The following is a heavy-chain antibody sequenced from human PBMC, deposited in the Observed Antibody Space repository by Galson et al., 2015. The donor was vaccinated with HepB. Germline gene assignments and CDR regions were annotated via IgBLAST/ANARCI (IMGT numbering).Heavy chain of an antibody. CDR3: ATALGQQLLPNDACDI. CDR2: ISSSSGYM. Sequence: SLRLSCAASGFTLSDYGMNWVRQAPGKGLEWVSSISSSSGYMYYADSVKGRFTISRDNAKNSLYLQMSSLRAEDTAVYYCATALGQQLLPNDACDIWGQGTMVTVSS. D-gene: IGHD6-13*01. V-gene: IGHV3-21*01. CDR1: GFTLSDYG. J-gene: IGHJ3*02.